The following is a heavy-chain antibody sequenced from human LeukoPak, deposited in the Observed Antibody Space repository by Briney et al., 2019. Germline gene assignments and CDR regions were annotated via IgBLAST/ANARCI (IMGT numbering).Heavy chain of an antibody. CDR3: AKHYSGWTFDS. CDR2: ISVSGGTT. D-gene: IGHD6-19*01. Sequence: PGGSLRLSCAASGFTLSSYAMSWVRQAPGRGLEWVSGISVSGGTTDHADSVKGRFTISRDNSKNTLYLQVNGLRAEDTAVYYCAKHYSGWTFDSWGQGTLVTVSS. CDR1: GFTLSSYA. V-gene: IGHV3-23*01. J-gene: IGHJ4*02.